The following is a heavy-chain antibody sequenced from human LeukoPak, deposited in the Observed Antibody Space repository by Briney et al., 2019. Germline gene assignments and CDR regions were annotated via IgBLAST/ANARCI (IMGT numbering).Heavy chain of an antibody. CDR3: AKAPTKEEEWLLLKYFDY. CDR1: GFTFSSYA. CDR2: ISGSGGST. D-gene: IGHD3-3*01. J-gene: IGHJ4*02. V-gene: IGHV3-23*01. Sequence: PGGPLRLSCAASGFTFSSYAMSWGAQAPGKGLEGFSAISGSGGSTYYADSVKGRFTISIDNSKNSPYLQMNSLRGEDTAVYYCAKAPTKEEEWLLLKYFDYWGQGTLVTVSS.